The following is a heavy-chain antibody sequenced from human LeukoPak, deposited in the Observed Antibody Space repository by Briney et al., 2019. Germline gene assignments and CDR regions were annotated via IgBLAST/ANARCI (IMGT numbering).Heavy chain of an antibody. V-gene: IGHV3-23*01. J-gene: IGHJ4*02. CDR2: ITDSGGTT. CDR1: GFTFCTYA. CDR3: AKGRHYDSSGYCPLEY. Sequence: GGSLRLSCAASGFTFCTYAMTWVRQAPGKGLEWVSGITDSGGTTYYADSVKGRFTISRDNSKNTLYLQMNSPRAEDTALYYCAKGRHYDSSGYCPLEYWGQGSLVTVSS. D-gene: IGHD3-22*01.